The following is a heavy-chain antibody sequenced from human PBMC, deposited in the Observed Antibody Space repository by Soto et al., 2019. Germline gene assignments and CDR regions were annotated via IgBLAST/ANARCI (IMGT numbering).Heavy chain of an antibody. CDR3: ARGNPFNYAGFD. CDR2: MNAKSGDT. CDR1: GYTFSDFD. Sequence: QAHLKQSGAEVKRPGASVKVSCKASGYTFSDFDINWLRQASGQGPEWMGWMNAKSGDTFFAQRFQGKFNITWDTSLSTAYMEVGSLTSDDTAMYYCARGNPFNYAGFD. D-gene: IGHD3-16*01. J-gene: IGHJ4*01. V-gene: IGHV1-8*01.